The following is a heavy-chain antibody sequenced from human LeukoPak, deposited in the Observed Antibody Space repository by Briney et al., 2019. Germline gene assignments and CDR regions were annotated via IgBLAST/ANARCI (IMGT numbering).Heavy chain of an antibody. Sequence: ASVKVSCKPSGYTFTGYFMHWVRQAPGQGVEWMGWISAYNGNTNYAQKLQGRGTMTTDTSTRTAYMELRSLRSDDTAVYYCARDVLLGVVIPSYWGQGTLVTVSS. CDR3: ARDVLLGVVIPSY. D-gene: IGHD3-3*01. J-gene: IGHJ4*02. V-gene: IGHV1-18*04. CDR1: GYTFTGYF. CDR2: ISAYNGNT.